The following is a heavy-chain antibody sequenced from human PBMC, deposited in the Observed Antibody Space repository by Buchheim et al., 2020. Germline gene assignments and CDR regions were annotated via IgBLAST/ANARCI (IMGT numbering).Heavy chain of an antibody. V-gene: IGHV4-59*01. CDR3: ARTYNYGPYYFDY. D-gene: IGHD5-18*01. CDR2: IYYSGST. Sequence: QVQLQESGPGLVKPSETLSLTCTVSGDSISTYYWSWIRQPPGNGLEWIGYIYYSGSTNYNPSLKSRVTISLDMSKNQVSLKLSSVTAADTAVYYCARTYNYGPYYFDYWGQGTL. CDR1: GDSISTYY. J-gene: IGHJ4*02.